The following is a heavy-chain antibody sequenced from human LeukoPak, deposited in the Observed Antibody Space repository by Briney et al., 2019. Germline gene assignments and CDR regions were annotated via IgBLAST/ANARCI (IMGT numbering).Heavy chain of an antibody. CDR2: MNPNSGNT. V-gene: IGHV1-8*01. CDR3: ARGLYYYDSSGYYYAHWFDP. Sequence: ASVKVSCKASGYTFTSYDINWVRQATGQGLEWMGWMNPNSGNTGYAQKFQGRVTMTRNTSISTAYMELSRLRSEDTAVYYCARGLYYYDSSGYYYAHWFDPWGQGTLVTVSS. J-gene: IGHJ5*02. D-gene: IGHD3-22*01. CDR1: GYTFTSYD.